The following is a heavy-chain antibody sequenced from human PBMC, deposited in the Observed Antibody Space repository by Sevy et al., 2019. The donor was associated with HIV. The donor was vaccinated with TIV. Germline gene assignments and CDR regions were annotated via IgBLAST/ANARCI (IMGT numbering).Heavy chain of an antibody. D-gene: IGHD4-17*01. Sequence: SETLSLTCTVSGGSVSSGSYYWSWIRQPPGKGLEWIGYIYYSGSTNYNPSLKSRVTISVDTSKNQSSLKLSSVTAAETAVYYCARDNKHTVTNYYYYGMDVWGQGTTVTVSS. V-gene: IGHV4-61*01. CDR1: GGSVSSGSYY. J-gene: IGHJ6*02. CDR2: IYYSGST. CDR3: ARDNKHTVTNYYYYGMDV.